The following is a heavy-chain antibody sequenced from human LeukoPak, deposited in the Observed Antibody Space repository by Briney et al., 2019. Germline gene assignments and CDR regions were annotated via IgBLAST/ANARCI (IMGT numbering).Heavy chain of an antibody. CDR2: ISYDGSNK. V-gene: IGHV3-30*18. CDR1: AFNFSDYG. D-gene: IGHD2-2*01. J-gene: IGHJ6*02. Sequence: GGSLRLSCAYSAFNFSDYGMGWVRQAPGKGLEWVAVISYDGSNKYYADSVKGRFTISRDNSKNTLYLQMNSLRAEDTAVYYCAKGNYAEPLGMDVWGQGTTVTVSS. CDR3: AKGNYAEPLGMDV.